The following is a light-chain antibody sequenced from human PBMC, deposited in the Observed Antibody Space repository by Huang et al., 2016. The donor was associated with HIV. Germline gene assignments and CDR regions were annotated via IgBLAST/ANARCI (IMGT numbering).Light chain of an antibody. CDR3: QQYNKWPRT. CDR2: GAS. J-gene: IGKJ3*01. Sequence: EIVMTQSPATLSVSPGERATLSCRASQSVTGNFAWYQHKPGQPPRLLIYGASTRAAGAAARFNASGSGTDFTLTINSLQSEDFAVYYCQQYNKWPRTFGPGTKVDVK. V-gene: IGKV3-15*01. CDR1: QSVTGN.